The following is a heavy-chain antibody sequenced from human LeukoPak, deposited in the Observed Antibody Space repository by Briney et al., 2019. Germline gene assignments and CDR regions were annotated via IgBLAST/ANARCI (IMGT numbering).Heavy chain of an antibody. V-gene: IGHV3-23*01. CDR2: ISGSGGST. J-gene: IGHJ3*02. Sequence: GGSLRLSCAASGFTFSSYGMSWVRQAPGKGLEWVSAISGSGGSTYYADSVKGRFTISRDNAKNSLYLQMNSLKVEDTAVYYCARDGRAVAFDIWGRGTVVSVSS. CDR3: ARDGRAVAFDI. CDR1: GFTFSSYG. D-gene: IGHD6-19*01.